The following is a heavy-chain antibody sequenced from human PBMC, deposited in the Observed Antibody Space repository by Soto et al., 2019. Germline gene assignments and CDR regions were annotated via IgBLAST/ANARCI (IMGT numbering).Heavy chain of an antibody. CDR3: ARPLWRDDYNWGYFDL. V-gene: IGHV3-30-3*01. CDR2: ISYDGSNK. J-gene: IGHJ2*01. Sequence: QVQLVESGGGVVQPGRSLRLSCAASGFTFSSYAMHWVRQVPGKGLEWVAVISYDGSNKYYADSVKGRFTISRDNSKNPLYLQMNSPRAEDTAVYYCARPLWRDDYNWGYFDLWGRGTLVTVSS. D-gene: IGHD4-4*01. CDR1: GFTFSSYA.